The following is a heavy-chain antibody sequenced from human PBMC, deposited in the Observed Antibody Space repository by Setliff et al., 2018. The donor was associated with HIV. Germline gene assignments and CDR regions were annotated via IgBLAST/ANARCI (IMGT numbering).Heavy chain of an antibody. CDR2: IIPIFGTA. D-gene: IGHD1-26*01. CDR3: ASGSHGEGATDY. J-gene: IGHJ4*02. Sequence: SVKVSCKASGGTFSSYAISWVRQAPGQGLEWMGGIIPIFGTANYAQKFQGRVTIPADESTNPAYMELSSLRSEDTAVYYCASGSHGEGATDYWGLGTLVTVSS. V-gene: IGHV1-69*13. CDR1: GGTFSSYA.